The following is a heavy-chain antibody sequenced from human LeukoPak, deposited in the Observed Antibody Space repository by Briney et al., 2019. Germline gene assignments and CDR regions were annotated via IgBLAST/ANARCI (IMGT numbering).Heavy chain of an antibody. J-gene: IGHJ1*01. CDR3: ARGFVVVVGAESFFQH. CDR2: ISSSGGTT. CDR1: GFTFSSYA. V-gene: IGHV3-23*01. D-gene: IGHD2-15*01. Sequence: PGGSLRLSCVASGFTFSSYAMGWVRQAAGKGLEWVSDISSSGGTTYYADSVKGRVTISRDNSKKTLYLQMNSLRPEDTAVYYCARGFVVVVGAESFFQHWGQGTLVTVSS.